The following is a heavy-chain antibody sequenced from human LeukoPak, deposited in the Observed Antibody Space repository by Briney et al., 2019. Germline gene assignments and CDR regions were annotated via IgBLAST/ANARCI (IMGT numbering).Heavy chain of an antibody. Sequence: PSETLSLTCTVSGGSISSYYWSWIRQPAGKGLEWTGRIYTSGSTNYNPSLKSRVTMSVDTSKNQFSLKLSSVTAADTAVYYCARHLGNYDILTGYSPSNWFDPWGQGTLVTVSS. V-gene: IGHV4-4*07. CDR1: GGSISSYY. CDR3: ARHLGNYDILTGYSPSNWFDP. J-gene: IGHJ5*02. D-gene: IGHD3-9*01. CDR2: IYTSGST.